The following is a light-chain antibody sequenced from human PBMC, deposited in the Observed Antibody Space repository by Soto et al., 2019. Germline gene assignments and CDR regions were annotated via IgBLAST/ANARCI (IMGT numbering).Light chain of an antibody. CDR3: HHYNNWWA. CDR2: GAS. CDR1: QSVRSS. Sequence: EIVMTQSPGTLSVSPGERATLFCRASQSVRSSLAWYQQKPGQAPRLFIYGASTRATGIPARFSGSGSGTEFSLTINSLQSEDLAVYYCHHYNNWWAFGQGTKVDIK. V-gene: IGKV3-15*01. J-gene: IGKJ1*01.